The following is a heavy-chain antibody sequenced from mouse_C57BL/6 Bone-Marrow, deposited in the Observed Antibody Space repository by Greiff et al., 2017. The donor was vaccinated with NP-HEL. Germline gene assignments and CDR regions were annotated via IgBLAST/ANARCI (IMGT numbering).Heavy chain of an antibody. CDR2: LDPAYGTT. Sequence: VQLLPSVPSLVRPVASVKFSCTASGFSFPYSSMHCVQQSPVHGLAWIGRLDPAYGTTKYAPKFQGKATITADTSSNTAYLQLSSLTSEDTAIYYCARRGLPGTPFYYFDYWGQGTTLTVSS. D-gene: IGHD3-1*01. CDR1: GFSFPYSS. V-gene: IGHV14-3*01. J-gene: IGHJ2*01. CDR3: ARRGLPGTPFYYFDY.